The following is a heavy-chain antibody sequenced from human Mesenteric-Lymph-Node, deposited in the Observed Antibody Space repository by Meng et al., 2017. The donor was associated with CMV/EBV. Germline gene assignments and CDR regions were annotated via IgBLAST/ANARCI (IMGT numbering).Heavy chain of an antibody. CDR1: GFTFSNYG. V-gene: IGHV3-23*01. J-gene: IGHJ5*02. D-gene: IGHD6-13*01. Sequence: GESLKISCAASGFTFSNYGMSWVRQAPGKGLEWVSGIASGGSTYYADSVKGRFTISRDNSKNTLYLQMNSLRAEDTAVYYCAIRGAAAGFNWFDPWGQGTLVTVSS. CDR3: AIRGAAAGFNWFDP. CDR2: IASGGST.